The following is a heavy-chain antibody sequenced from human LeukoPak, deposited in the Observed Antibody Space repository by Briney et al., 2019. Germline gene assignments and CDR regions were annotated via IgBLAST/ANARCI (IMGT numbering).Heavy chain of an antibody. CDR3: ARNDYGDYYFDY. Sequence: PGRSLRLSCAASGLTFSRYAMHWVRQAPGKGLEWVAIISKDGNNIYYADSVKGRFTISRDNSKNTLYLQVNSLRAEDTAMYYCARNDYGDYYFDYWGLGTLGTVSS. V-gene: IGHV3-30-3*01. J-gene: IGHJ4*02. D-gene: IGHD4-17*01. CDR2: ISKDGNNI. CDR1: GLTFSRYA.